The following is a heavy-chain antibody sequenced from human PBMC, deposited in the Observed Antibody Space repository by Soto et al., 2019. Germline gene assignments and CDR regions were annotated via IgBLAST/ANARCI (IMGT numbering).Heavy chain of an antibody. J-gene: IGHJ4*02. CDR1: GFTVSYFG. CDR3: ARDWAWNYDY. V-gene: IGHV3-30-3*01. D-gene: IGHD1-7*01. Sequence: QVQLVESGGGVVQPGRSLRLSCAASGFTVSYFGLHWVRQAPGKGLEWVAFISSDGGKGYYADSMKGRFTISRDNSKNTLDLQMNSLKPEDTAVYYCARDWAWNYDYWGQGTLVTVSS. CDR2: ISSDGGKG.